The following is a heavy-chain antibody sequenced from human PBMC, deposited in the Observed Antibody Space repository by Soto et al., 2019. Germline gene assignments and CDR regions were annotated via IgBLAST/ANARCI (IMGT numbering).Heavy chain of an antibody. Sequence: QVQLQESGPGLVKPSGTLSLTCAVSGGSISSSNWWSWVRQPPGKGLGWIGEIYHSGSTNYHPSLKSRVTISVDKSKNQCSLKLSSVTAADTAVYYCARDGGCSGGSCFPSYYYYGMDVWGQGTTVTVSS. CDR3: ARDGGCSGGSCFPSYYYYGMDV. D-gene: IGHD2-15*01. CDR2: IYHSGST. CDR1: GGSISSSNW. V-gene: IGHV4-4*02. J-gene: IGHJ6*02.